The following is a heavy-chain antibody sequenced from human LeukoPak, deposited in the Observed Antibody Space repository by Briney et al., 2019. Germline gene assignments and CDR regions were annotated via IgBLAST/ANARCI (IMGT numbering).Heavy chain of an antibody. V-gene: IGHV1-18*01. CDR3: ARGYNTAMVRSPPRFYFDY. CDR1: GYTFTSYG. D-gene: IGHD5-18*01. CDR2: ISAYNGNT. J-gene: IGHJ4*02. Sequence: ASVKVSCKASGYTFTSYGISWVRQAPGQGLEWMGWISAYNGNTNYAQKLQGRVTMTTDTSTSTAYMELRSLRSDDTAVYYCARGYNTAMVRSPPRFYFDYWGQGTLVTVSS.